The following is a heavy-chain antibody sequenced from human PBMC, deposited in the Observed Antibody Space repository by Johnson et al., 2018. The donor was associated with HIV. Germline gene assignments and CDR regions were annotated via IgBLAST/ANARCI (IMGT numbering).Heavy chain of an antibody. D-gene: IGHD1-26*01. J-gene: IGHJ3*02. CDR2: IRYDGSNK. V-gene: IGHV3-30*02. Sequence: QVQLVESGGGVVQPGRSLRLSCAASGFTLSDSALHWVRQAPGKGLEWVTFIRYDGSNKYYADSVKGRFTISRDNSKNTLYMEINSLRAEDTAIYYCAKAWELLGRRAALDIWCQGTMVTVSS. CDR3: AKAWELLGRRAALDI. CDR1: GFTLSDSA.